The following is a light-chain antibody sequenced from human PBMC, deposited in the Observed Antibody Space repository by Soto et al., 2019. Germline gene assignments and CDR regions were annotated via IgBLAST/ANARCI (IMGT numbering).Light chain of an antibody. J-gene: IGKJ4*01. Sequence: EIVLTQSPGTLSLSPGERATLSCRASQSVSSSYLAWYQQKPGQAPRLLIYGASSRATGIPDRFSGSGSGTDFTFTISRLEPEDFAVYYCQQRSNWPPLTFGGGTKVDIK. CDR3: QQRSNWPPLT. V-gene: IGKV3D-20*02. CDR2: GAS. CDR1: QSVSSSY.